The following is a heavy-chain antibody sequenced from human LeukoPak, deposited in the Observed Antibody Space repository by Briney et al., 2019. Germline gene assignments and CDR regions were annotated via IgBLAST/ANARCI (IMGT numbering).Heavy chain of an antibody. D-gene: IGHD5-18*01. CDR3: AKETGRQLDDAFDI. CDR2: IKQDGSEK. CDR1: GFAFSSYW. V-gene: IGHV3-7*03. Sequence: PGGSLRLSCAASGFAFSSYWMSWVRQAPEKGLEWVANIKQDGSEKYYVDSVKGRFTISRDNAKNSLYLQMNSLRAEDMALYYCAKETGRQLDDAFDIWGQGTMVTVSS. J-gene: IGHJ3*02.